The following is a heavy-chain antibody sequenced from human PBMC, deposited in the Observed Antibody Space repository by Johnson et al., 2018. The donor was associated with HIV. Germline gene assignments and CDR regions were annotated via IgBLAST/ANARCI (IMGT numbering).Heavy chain of an antibody. Sequence: QVQLVESGGGVVQPGKSLTLSCVGSGLSFSNFGIHGVRQAPGKGPEWVAVISFDGNLKNYADSVNGRFTISRDNSKNTLYLQMTSLRQDDTAVYSCYCTDHCGAGSESKGTFDAWGQGTMVTVSS. CDR2: ISFDGNLK. CDR3: YCTDHCGAGSESKGTFDA. V-gene: IGHV3-30*03. J-gene: IGHJ3*01. CDR1: GLSFSNFG. D-gene: IGHD3-10*01.